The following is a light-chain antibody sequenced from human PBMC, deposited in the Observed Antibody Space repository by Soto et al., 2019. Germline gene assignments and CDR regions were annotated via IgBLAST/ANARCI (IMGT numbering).Light chain of an antibody. CDR1: QSISSD. V-gene: IGKV3-15*01. CDR2: GAS. J-gene: IGKJ2*01. CDR3: QQYNKWPPQYT. Sequence: EIVMTQSPATLSVSPGERATLSCRASQSISSDLAWYQQKPGQAPRLLIYGASTRATDIPARISGSGSGTDFPLTISSLQSEDFAVYYCQQYNKWPPQYTFGQGTKLEIK.